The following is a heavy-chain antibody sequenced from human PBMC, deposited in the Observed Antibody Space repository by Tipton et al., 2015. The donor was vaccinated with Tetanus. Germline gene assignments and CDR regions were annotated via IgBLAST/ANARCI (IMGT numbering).Heavy chain of an antibody. D-gene: IGHD6-13*01. CDR1: GFTFSRFS. CDR3: ARGRGSSWFYV. Sequence: GSLRLSCAASGFTFSRFSLNWVRQAPGKGLEWLSFISSDSRTLFYAESVKGRFTISRDNAQNSLYLQINGLRAEDTALYYCARGRGSSWFYVWCQGTMVIVSS. V-gene: IGHV3-48*01. CDR2: ISSDSRTL. J-gene: IGHJ3*01.